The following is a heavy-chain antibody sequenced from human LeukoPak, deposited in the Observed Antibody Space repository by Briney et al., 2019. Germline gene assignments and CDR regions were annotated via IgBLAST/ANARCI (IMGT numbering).Heavy chain of an antibody. J-gene: IGHJ4*02. CDR2: ISGGGGST. CDR1: GGSISSSSYY. Sequence: PSETLSLTCTVSGGSISSSSYYWGWVRQAPGKGLEWVSAISGGGGSTDYADSVKGRFTISRDNSKNTLYLQINSLRAEDTAVYYCAKARPGFDYWGLGTLVTVSS. V-gene: IGHV3-23*01. CDR3: AKARPGFDY.